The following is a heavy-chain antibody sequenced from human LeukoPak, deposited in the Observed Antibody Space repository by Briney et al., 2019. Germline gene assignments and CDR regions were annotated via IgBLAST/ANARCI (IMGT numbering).Heavy chain of an antibody. V-gene: IGHV1-2*02. Sequence: GASVKVSCKASGYTFTGYYLHWVRQAPGQGFEWMGWINPNSGGTNYAQKFQGRVTMTRDTPISTAYMELSRLKSDDTAVYYCARGQLEIDSSGTFDYWGQGTLVTVSP. CDR3: ARGQLEIDSSGTFDY. CDR2: INPNSGGT. J-gene: IGHJ4*02. CDR1: GYTFTGYY. D-gene: IGHD6-19*01.